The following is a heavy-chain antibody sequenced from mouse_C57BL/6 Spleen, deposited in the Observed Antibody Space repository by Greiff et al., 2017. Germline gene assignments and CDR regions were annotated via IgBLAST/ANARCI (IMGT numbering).Heavy chain of an antibody. D-gene: IGHD2-4*01. J-gene: IGHJ1*03. CDR1: GFTFSSYG. CDR3: ARGSCDYDWYFDV. V-gene: IGHV5-6*01. Sequence: EVMLVESGGDLVKPGASLKLSCAASGFTFSSYGMSWVRQTPDKRLEWVATISSGGSYTYYPASVQGRFTISRDNAKNPLYLQMSSLKSDDTAMYYCARGSCDYDWYFDVWGTGTTVTVSS. CDR2: ISSGGSYT.